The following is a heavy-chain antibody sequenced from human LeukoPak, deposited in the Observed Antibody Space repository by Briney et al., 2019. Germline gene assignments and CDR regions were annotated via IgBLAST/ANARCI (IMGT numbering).Heavy chain of an antibody. CDR2: ISYDGSNK. V-gene: IGHV3-30*18. CDR1: GFTFSSCG. CDR3: AKDPVMTTHYPILFDP. J-gene: IGHJ5*02. Sequence: GGSLRLSCAASGFTFSSCGMHWVRQAPGKGLEWVAVISYDGSNKYYADSVKGRFTISRDNSKNTLYLQMNSLRAEDTAVYYCAKDPVMTTHYPILFDPWGQGTLVTVSS. D-gene: IGHD4-11*01.